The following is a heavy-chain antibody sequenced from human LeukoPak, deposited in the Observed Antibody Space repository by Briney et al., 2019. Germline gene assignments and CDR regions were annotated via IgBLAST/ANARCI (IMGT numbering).Heavy chain of an antibody. CDR2: IKQDGSEK. CDR3: ARVAAAAGSLDY. J-gene: IGHJ4*02. Sequence: GGSLRLSCAASGFTVSSNYMSWVRQAPGKGLEWVANIKQDGSEKYYVDSVKGRFTISRDNAKNSLFLQMNSLRPEDAAVYYCARVAAAAGSLDYWGQGTLVTVSS. CDR1: GFTVSSNY. V-gene: IGHV3-7*01. D-gene: IGHD6-13*01.